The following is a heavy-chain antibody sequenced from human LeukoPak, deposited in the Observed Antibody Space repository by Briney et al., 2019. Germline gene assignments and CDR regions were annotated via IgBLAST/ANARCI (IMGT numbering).Heavy chain of an antibody. J-gene: IGHJ4*02. D-gene: IGHD2-15*01. V-gene: IGHV1-24*01. CDR2: FDPEDGET. Sequence: GASVKVSCKVSGYTLTELSMHWVRQAPGKGLEWMGGFDPEDGETIYAQKFQGRVTMTEDTSTDTAYMELSSLRSEDTAVYYCATQDVSVVVVAASFDYWGQGTLVTVSS. CDR3: ATQDVSVVVVAASFDY. CDR1: GYTLTELS.